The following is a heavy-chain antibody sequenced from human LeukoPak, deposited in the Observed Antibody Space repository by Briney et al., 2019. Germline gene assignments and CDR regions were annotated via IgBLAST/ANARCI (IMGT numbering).Heavy chain of an antibody. Sequence: ASVKVSCKASGYTFTSYYMHWVRQAPGQGLEWMGIINPSGGSTNYAQKFQGRVTITADESTSTAYMELSSLRSEDTAVYYCARDGYNSLDDAFDIWGQGTMVTVSS. CDR3: ARDGYNSLDDAFDI. CDR1: GYTFTSYY. J-gene: IGHJ3*02. D-gene: IGHD5-24*01. V-gene: IGHV1-46*01. CDR2: INPSGGST.